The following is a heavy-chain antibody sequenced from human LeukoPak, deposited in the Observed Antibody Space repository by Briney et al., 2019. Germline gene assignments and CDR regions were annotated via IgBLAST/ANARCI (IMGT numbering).Heavy chain of an antibody. J-gene: IGHJ4*02. D-gene: IGHD4-17*01. V-gene: IGHV3-30*02. CDR3: AKDDGDNEDYFDY. CDR2: IRYDGSNK. Sequence: GGSLRLSCAASGFTFSSYGMHWVRQAPGKGLDWVAFIRYDGSNKYYADSVKGRFTISRDNSKNTLYLQMNSLRAEDTAVYYCAKDDGDNEDYFDYWGQGTLVTVSS. CDR1: GFTFSSYG.